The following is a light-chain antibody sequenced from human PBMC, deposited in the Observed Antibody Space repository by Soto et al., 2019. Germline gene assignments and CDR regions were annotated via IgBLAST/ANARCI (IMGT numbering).Light chain of an antibody. CDR3: SSSTSSSTLV. J-gene: IGLJ2*01. Sequence: SALTQPASVSGSPGQSITISCTGTSSDVGGYNYVSWYQQHPGKAPNLMIYDVNNRPSGVSNRFSGSKSGNTASLTISGLQAEDEADYYCSSSTSSSTLVFGGGTKVTVL. CDR1: SSDVGGYNY. V-gene: IGLV2-14*01. CDR2: DVN.